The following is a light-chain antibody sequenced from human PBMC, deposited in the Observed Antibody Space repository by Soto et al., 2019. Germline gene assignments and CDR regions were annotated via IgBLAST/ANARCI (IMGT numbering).Light chain of an antibody. V-gene: IGLV2-8*01. Sequence: QPVLTQPPSASGSPGQSVTISCTGTSSDVGGYNYVSWYQQHPGKALKLMIYEVSKRPSGVPDRFSGSKSGNTASLTVSGLQAEDEADYYCSSYAGSLYVFGTGTKLTVL. CDR2: EVS. J-gene: IGLJ1*01. CDR3: SSYAGSLYV. CDR1: SSDVGGYNY.